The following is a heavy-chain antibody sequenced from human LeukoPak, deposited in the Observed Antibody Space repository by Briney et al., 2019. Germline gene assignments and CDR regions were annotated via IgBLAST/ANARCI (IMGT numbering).Heavy chain of an antibody. D-gene: IGHD2-2*01. CDR2: ISSSSSYI. J-gene: IGHJ6*02. Sequence: GGSLRLSCAASGFTFSGYNMNWVRQAPGKGLQWVTSISSSSSYIYYADSVKGRFTISRDNAKNSLYLQVNSLRADDTAVYYCARVYCSSTSCPGTRYYGMDVWGQGTTVTVSS. V-gene: IGHV3-21*01. CDR1: GFTFSGYN. CDR3: ARVYCSSTSCPGTRYYGMDV.